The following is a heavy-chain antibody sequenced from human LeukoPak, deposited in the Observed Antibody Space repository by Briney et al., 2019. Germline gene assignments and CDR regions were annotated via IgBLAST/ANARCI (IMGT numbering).Heavy chain of an antibody. Sequence: ASVKVSCKASGYTFTSYDINWVRQATGQGLEWMGWMNPNSGNTGYAQKFQGRVTMTRNTSISTAYMELSSLRSEDTAVYYCARERVEYQLLSKREVYHFDYWGQGILVTVSS. V-gene: IGHV1-8*01. CDR1: GYTFTSYD. J-gene: IGHJ4*02. CDR2: MNPNSGNT. D-gene: IGHD2-2*01. CDR3: ARERVEYQLLSKREVYHFDY.